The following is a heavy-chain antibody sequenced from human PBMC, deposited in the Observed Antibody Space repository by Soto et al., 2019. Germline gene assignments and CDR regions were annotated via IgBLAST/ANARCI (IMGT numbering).Heavy chain of an antibody. Sequence: SETLSLTCAVYGGSCIGYYWSWIRQPPGKGLEWTGEINHSGSTNYNPSLKSRVTISVDTSKNQFSLKLSSVTAADTAVYYCARGRSSGWYNWGQGTLVTVSS. J-gene: IGHJ4*02. CDR2: INHSGST. V-gene: IGHV4-34*01. CDR1: GGSCIGYY. D-gene: IGHD6-19*01. CDR3: ARGRSSGWYN.